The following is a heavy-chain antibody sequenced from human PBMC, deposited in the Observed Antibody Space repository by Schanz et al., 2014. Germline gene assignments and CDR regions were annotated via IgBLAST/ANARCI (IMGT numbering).Heavy chain of an antibody. CDR2: IYPDGST. V-gene: IGHV3-66*01. Sequence: PASGFTVDSNYMSWVRQAPGKGLEWVSIIYPDGSTNYGDSMKGRFTVSRDEWKNTLYLQMNSLRGDDSAVYYCARPSGSYFWAFDIWGQGTMVTVSS. CDR1: GFTVDSNY. J-gene: IGHJ3*02. D-gene: IGHD3-10*01. CDR3: ARPSGSYFWAFDI.